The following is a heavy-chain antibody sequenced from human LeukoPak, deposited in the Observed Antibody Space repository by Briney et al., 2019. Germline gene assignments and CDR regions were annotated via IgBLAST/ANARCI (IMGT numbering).Heavy chain of an antibody. J-gene: IGHJ4*02. V-gene: IGHV3-21*01. CDR2: ISSSSSYI. D-gene: IGHD1/OR15-1a*01. CDR3: ARGASWGTYINN. Sequence: GGSLRLSCAASGFTFSSYSMNWVRQAPGKGLEWVSSISSSSSYIYYADSVKGRFTISRDNAKNSLYLRMNSLRAEDTAVYYCARGASWGTYINNWGQGTLVTVSS. CDR1: GFTFSSYS.